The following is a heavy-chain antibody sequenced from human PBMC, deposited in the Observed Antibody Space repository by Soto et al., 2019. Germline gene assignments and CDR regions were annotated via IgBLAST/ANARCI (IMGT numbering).Heavy chain of an antibody. CDR3: ARASETLDIWTGYYKYYYYVMDV. V-gene: IGHV4-34*01. Sequence: SETLSLTCAVYGGSFSGYYWSWIRQPPGKGLEWIGEINHSGSTNYNPSLKSRVTISVDTSKNQFSLKLSSVTAADTAVYYCARASETLDIWTGYYKYYYYVMDVWGQGTTVTVSS. CDR2: INHSGST. D-gene: IGHD3-9*01. CDR1: GGSFSGYY. J-gene: IGHJ6*02.